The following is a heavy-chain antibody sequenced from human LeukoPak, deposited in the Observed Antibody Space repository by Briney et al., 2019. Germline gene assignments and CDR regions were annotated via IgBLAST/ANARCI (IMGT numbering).Heavy chain of an antibody. CDR2: IYSSGST. J-gene: IGHJ5*02. CDR1: GDSVSSGGYY. Sequence: SETLFLTCPVSGDSVSSGGYYWSWIRQHPVRGLEWIGYIYSSGSTFYNPSLKSRLALSKDTSKNQFSLNLSSVTAADTAVYYCARGYDSNSYSPGFDPWGQGTLVTVSS. CDR3: ARGYDSNSYSPGFDP. D-gene: IGHD3-22*01. V-gene: IGHV4-31*03.